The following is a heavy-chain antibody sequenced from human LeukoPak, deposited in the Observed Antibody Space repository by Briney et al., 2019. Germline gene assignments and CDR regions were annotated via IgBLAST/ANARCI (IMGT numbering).Heavy chain of an antibody. CDR2: IIPIFGTA. CDR3: ARVGADYYGSGSPFDY. J-gene: IGHJ4*02. V-gene: IGHV1-69*13. Sequence: SVKVSCKASGGTFSSYAISWVRQAPGQGLEWMGGIIPIFGTANYAQKFQGRVTITADESTSTAYMELSSLRSEDTAAYYCARVGADYYGSGSPFDYWDQGTLVTVSS. D-gene: IGHD3-10*01. CDR1: GGTFSSYA.